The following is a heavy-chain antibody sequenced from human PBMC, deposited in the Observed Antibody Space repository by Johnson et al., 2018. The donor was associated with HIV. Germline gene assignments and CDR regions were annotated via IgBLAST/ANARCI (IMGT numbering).Heavy chain of an antibody. CDR1: GFTLSNYA. J-gene: IGHJ3*02. Sequence: QVQLVESGGGVVQPGRSLRLSCAASGFTLSNYAMHWVRQAPGKGLEWVAVISYDGSNKYYTDSVKGRFTISRDNSKNTLYLQMNSLRVEDTAVYYCAREYYDSSGYYSDALDIWGQGTMVTVSS. D-gene: IGHD3-22*01. CDR2: ISYDGSNK. V-gene: IGHV3-30*04. CDR3: AREYYDSSGYYSDALDI.